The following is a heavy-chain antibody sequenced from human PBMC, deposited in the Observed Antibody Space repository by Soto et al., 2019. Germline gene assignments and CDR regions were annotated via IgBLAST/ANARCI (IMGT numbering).Heavy chain of an antibody. V-gene: IGHV3-66*04. Sequence: PWGSLLVSCAPSVFSVTAKSMSWVGQAPGKGLEWVSVMHSEVTTYYADSVKGRFIISRDNSRNTLYLQMSNLRGEDTARYFCARQLSGSWYNWFDPWGQGTMVTASS. D-gene: IGHD6-13*01. J-gene: IGHJ5*02. CDR3: ARQLSGSWYNWFDP. CDR1: VFSVTAKS. CDR2: MHSEVTT.